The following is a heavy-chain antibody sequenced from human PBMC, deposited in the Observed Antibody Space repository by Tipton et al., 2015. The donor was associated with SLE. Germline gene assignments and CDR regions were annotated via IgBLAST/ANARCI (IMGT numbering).Heavy chain of an antibody. CDR1: GGSISSSRDY. CDR3: AREAVDKDGALDI. J-gene: IGHJ3*02. V-gene: IGHV4-39*07. CDR2: IFFNGNT. D-gene: IGHD2-15*01. Sequence: TLSLTCTVSGGSISSSRDYWGWIRQPPGKGLEWIGNIFFNGNTYSTPSLKSRVTMSVDMSKNQFSLRLSSVTAADTAVYYCAREAVDKDGALDIWGQGTTGIVSS.